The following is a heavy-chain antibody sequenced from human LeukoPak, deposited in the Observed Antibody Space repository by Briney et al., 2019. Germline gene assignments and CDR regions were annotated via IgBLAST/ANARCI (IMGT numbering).Heavy chain of an antibody. V-gene: IGHV3-23*01. CDR2: ISGSGGST. CDR3: AKDLWMEWELLEGVY. Sequence: GGSLRLSCAASGFTFSSYAMSWVRQAPGKGLEWVSAISGSGGSTYYADSVKGRFTISRDNSKNTLYLQMNSLRAEDTAVYYCAKDLWMEWELLEGVYWGQGTLVTVSS. CDR1: GFTFSSYA. D-gene: IGHD1-26*01. J-gene: IGHJ4*02.